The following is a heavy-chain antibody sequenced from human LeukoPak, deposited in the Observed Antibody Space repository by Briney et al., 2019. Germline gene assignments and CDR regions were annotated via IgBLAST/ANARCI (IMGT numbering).Heavy chain of an antibody. V-gene: IGHV4-38-2*01. D-gene: IGHD3-10*01. CDR2: IYHTGSA. CDR1: GFSISSGYY. J-gene: IGHJ6*04. Sequence: SETLSLTCGVSGFSISSGYYWGWIRQPPGKGLEWIGSIYHTGSAYYNPSLKSRVIISVDASKNQFSLKMNSVTAADTAVYYCARSHYVSGNQGGMDVWGKGTTVTVSS. CDR3: ARSHYVSGNQGGMDV.